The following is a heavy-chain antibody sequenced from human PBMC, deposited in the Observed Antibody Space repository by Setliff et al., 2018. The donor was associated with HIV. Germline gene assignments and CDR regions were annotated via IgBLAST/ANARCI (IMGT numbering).Heavy chain of an antibody. CDR1: GYTFNNYG. J-gene: IGHJ4*02. CDR2: ISGYNGNT. CDR3: ATSPIAVPPYYFES. Sequence: GASVKVSCKASGYTFNNYGMSWVRQAPGQGLEWLGWISGYNGNTNLAQKCQGRVTLTRDTSINAVYLEVSRLGSDDRALYYCATSPIAVPPYYFESWGQGTLVTVSS. V-gene: IGHV1-18*01. D-gene: IGHD6-19*01.